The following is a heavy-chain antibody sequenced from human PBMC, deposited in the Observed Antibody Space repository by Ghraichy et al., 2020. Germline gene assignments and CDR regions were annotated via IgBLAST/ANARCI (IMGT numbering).Heavy chain of an antibody. D-gene: IGHD2-2*01. CDR1: GYTFTGYY. Sequence: ASVKVSCKASGYTFTGYYMHWVRQAPGQGLEWMGRINPNSGGTNYAQKFQGRVTMTRDTSISTAYMELSRLRSDDTAVYYCARVPVKSWLEGYCSSTSCHRGWFDPWGQGTLVTVSS. CDR3: ARVPVKSWLEGYCSSTSCHRGWFDP. V-gene: IGHV1-2*06. J-gene: IGHJ5*02. CDR2: INPNSGGT.